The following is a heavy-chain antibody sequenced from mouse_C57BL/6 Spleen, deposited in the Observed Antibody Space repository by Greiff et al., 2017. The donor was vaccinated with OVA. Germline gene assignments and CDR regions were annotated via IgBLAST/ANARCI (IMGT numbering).Heavy chain of an antibody. CDR3: ARHRGAYVDY. V-gene: IGHV5-17*01. CDR1: GFTFSDYG. J-gene: IGHJ2*01. D-gene: IGHD3-1*01. Sequence: EVKLQESGGGLVKPGGSLKLSCTASGFTFSDYGMHWVRQAPEKGLEWVAYISSGSSTIYYADKVKGRFTISRDNAKNTLFLQMTSLRSEDTAMYYCARHRGAYVDYWGQGTTLTVSS. CDR2: ISSGSSTI.